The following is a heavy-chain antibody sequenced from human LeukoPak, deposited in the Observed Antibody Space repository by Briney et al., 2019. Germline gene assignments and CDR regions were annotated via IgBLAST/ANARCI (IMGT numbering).Heavy chain of an antibody. CDR1: GYTLTGYY. V-gene: IGHV1-2*02. D-gene: IGHD1-20*01. J-gene: IGHJ4*02. CDR3: ARDWVYNWNDVGVDY. CDR2: INPNSGGT. Sequence: ASVKVSCKASGYTLTGYYMHWVRQAPGQGLEWMGWINPNSGGTNYAQKFQGRVTMTRDTSISTAYMELSRLRSDDTAVYYCARDWVYNWNDVGVDYWGQGTLVTVSS.